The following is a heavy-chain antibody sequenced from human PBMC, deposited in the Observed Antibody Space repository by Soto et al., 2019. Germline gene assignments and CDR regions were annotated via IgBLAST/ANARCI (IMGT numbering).Heavy chain of an antibody. CDR2: INHSGST. V-gene: IGHV4-34*01. D-gene: IGHD3-3*01. J-gene: IGHJ4*02. Sequence: SETLSLTCAVYGGSFSGYYWSWIRQPPGRGLEWIGEINHSGSTNYNPSLKSRVTISVDTSKNQFSLKLSSVTAADTAVYYCARGSRNYDFWSGYATTPFDYWGQGTLVTVSS. CDR3: ARGSRNYDFWSGYATTPFDY. CDR1: GGSFSGYY.